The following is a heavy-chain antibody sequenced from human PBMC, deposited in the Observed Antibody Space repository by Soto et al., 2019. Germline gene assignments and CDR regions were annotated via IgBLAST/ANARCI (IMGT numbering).Heavy chain of an antibody. CDR3: ARAGYYDFWSGNDY. J-gene: IGHJ4*02. Sequence: QLQLQESGPGLVKPSETLSLTCTVSGGSISSSSYYWGWIRQPPGKGLEWIGSIYYRGSTFHNPSLRIRGTKYVDTSKNQFSLKLSSVTAADTAVYYCARAGYYDFWSGNDYWGQGTLVTVSS. CDR1: GGSISSSSYY. V-gene: IGHV4-39*01. CDR2: IYYRGST. D-gene: IGHD3-3*01.